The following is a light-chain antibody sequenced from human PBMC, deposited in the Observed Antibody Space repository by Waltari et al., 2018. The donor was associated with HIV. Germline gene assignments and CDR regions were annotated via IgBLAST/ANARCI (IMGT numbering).Light chain of an antibody. Sequence: QSALTQPASVSGSPGQSITLSCTGPSSDVGSYNLVSWYQQHPGKAPKLMIYEVSKRPSGVSNRFSGSKSGNTASLTISGLQAEDEAYYYCCSYAGSSTLVFGGGTKLTVL. CDR3: CSYAGSSTLV. J-gene: IGLJ2*01. CDR1: SSDVGSYNL. V-gene: IGLV2-23*02. CDR2: EVS.